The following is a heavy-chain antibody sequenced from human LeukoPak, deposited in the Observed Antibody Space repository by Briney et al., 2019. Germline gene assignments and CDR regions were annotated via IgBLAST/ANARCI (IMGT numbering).Heavy chain of an antibody. CDR3: ARDLSHWFDP. CDR2: IYYSGST. V-gene: IGHV4-61*01. CDR1: GFSISSGYY. Sequence: SETLSLICAVSGFSISSGYYWGWIRQPPGKGLEWIGYIYYSGSTNYNPSLKSRVTISVDTSKNQFSLKPSSVTAADTAVYYCARDLSHWFDPWGQGTLVTVSS. J-gene: IGHJ5*02. D-gene: IGHD3-9*01.